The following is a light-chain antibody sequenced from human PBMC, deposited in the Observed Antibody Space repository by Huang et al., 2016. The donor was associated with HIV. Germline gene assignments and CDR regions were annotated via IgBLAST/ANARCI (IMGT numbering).Light chain of an antibody. CDR3: QQYYSNPLT. CDR1: QSVLYRSNNKNY. J-gene: IGKJ4*01. Sequence: DIVMTQSPDSLAVSLGERATINCKSSQSVLYRSNNKNYFAWYQQNPGQPPKLLIYWESTRESGVPERFSGSGSGTDFTLPIRSLQAEDVAVYYYQQYYSNPLTFGGGTKVEIK. CDR2: WES. V-gene: IGKV4-1*01.